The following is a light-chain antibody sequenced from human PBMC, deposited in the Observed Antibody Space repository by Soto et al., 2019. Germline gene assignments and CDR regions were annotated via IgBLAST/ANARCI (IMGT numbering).Light chain of an antibody. J-gene: IGKJ2*01. CDR1: QSVASN. CDR3: QQYHNWPPQYT. V-gene: IGKV3-15*01. CDR2: GAS. Sequence: EIVMTQSPASLSVSPGDGVTLSCRASQSVASNVAWYQQKPGQGPRLLIHGASTRAAGVPARFSGSGSATDFTLTISSLQSEDFVVYYCQQYHNWPPQYTFGQGTKLQIK.